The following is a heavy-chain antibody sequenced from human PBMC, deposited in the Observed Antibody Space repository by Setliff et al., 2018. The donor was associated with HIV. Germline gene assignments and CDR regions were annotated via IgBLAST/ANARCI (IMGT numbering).Heavy chain of an antibody. Sequence: GGSLRLSCAASGFMFSIYAMHWVRQAPGKGLEWVAVISYDGSNKYYADSVKGRFTISRDNSRNTLYLQMNSLRAEDTAVYYCARALLVWSLDYFYYMDVWGKGTTVTVSS. V-gene: IGHV3-30*04. CDR3: ARALLVWSLDYFYYMDV. CDR2: ISYDGSNK. CDR1: GFMFSIYA. J-gene: IGHJ6*03. D-gene: IGHD3-3*01.